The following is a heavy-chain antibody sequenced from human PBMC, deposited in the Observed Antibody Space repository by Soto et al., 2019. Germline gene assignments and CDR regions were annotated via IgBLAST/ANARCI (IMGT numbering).Heavy chain of an antibody. D-gene: IGHD2-15*01. CDR2: MNPNSGNT. Sequence: ASVKVSCKASGYTFTSYDINWVRQATGQGLEWMGWMNPNSGNTGYAQKFQGRVTMTRNTSISTAYMELSSLRSEDTAVYYCASGIVVVVAATRDDAFDIWGQGTMVTVSS. CDR3: ASGIVVVVAATRDDAFDI. J-gene: IGHJ3*02. CDR1: GYTFTSYD. V-gene: IGHV1-8*01.